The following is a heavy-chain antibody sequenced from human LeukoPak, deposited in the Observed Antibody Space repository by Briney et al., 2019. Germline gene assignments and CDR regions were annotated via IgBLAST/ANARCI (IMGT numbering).Heavy chain of an antibody. CDR1: GASITSYH. CDR3: ARDQEHCSGTSCYPYWYNS. D-gene: IGHD2-2*01. J-gene: IGHJ5*01. CDR2: MFYSGNT. V-gene: IGHV4-4*07. Sequence: SETLSLTCTVSGASITSYHWSWIRQPAGKGLEWIGRMFYSGNTDYNPSLKSRLTMSIDTSKNQFSLKLSSVTAADTAVYFCARDQEHCSGTSCYPYWYNSWGQGTLVTVSS.